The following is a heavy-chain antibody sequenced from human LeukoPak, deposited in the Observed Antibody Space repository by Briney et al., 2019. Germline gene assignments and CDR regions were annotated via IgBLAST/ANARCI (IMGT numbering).Heavy chain of an antibody. CDR1: GFTLDDYG. Sequence: GGSLRLSCAASGFTLDDYGMSWVRQAPAKGLEWVSGNNWNGGRTGYADSVKGRLTISSDNAKNSLYLQMNSLRAEDTALYYCAKLAGTGGFDYWGQGTLVTVSS. V-gene: IGHV3-20*04. D-gene: IGHD6-19*01. J-gene: IGHJ4*02. CDR2: NNWNGGRT. CDR3: AKLAGTGGFDY.